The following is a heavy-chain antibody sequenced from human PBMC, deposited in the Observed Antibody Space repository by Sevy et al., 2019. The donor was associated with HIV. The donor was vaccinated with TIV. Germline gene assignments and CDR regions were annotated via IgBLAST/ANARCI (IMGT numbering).Heavy chain of an antibody. D-gene: IGHD3-10*01. Sequence: GGSLRLSCAASGFTFDDYAMHWVRQAPGKGLEWVSGISWNSGAIGYADSVKGRFTISRGNAKNSLYLQMNSLRVEDMALYYCAKAYGSGLLYGMDVWGQGTTVTVSS. V-gene: IGHV3-9*03. J-gene: IGHJ6*02. CDR1: GFTFDDYA. CDR3: AKAYGSGLLYGMDV. CDR2: ISWNSGAI.